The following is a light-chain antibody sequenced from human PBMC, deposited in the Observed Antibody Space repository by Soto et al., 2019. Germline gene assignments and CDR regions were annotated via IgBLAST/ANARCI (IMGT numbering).Light chain of an antibody. CDR3: KQRSNWPWT. J-gene: IGKJ1*01. V-gene: IGKV3-11*01. CDR2: DAS. Sequence: AQSPSSLSASVGDRVTLSCRASQSVSSSYLAWYQQKPGQAPRLLIYDASNRATGIQARFSGSGSGTDFTLTISSLEPEDFAVYYCKQRSNWPWTFGQGTKVDIK. CDR1: QSVSSSY.